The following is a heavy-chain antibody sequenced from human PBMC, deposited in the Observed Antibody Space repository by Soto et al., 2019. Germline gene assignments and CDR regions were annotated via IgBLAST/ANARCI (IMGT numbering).Heavy chain of an antibody. D-gene: IGHD3-3*01. V-gene: IGHV1-69*13. J-gene: IGHJ4*02. CDR2: IIPIFGTA. CDR1: GGTFSSYA. CDR3: AKLSYHDISSGYWALDS. Sequence: SVKVSCKASGGTFSSYAISWVRQAPGQGLEWMGGIIPIFGTANYAQKFQGRVTITADESTSTAYMELSSLRSEDTAVYYCAKLSYHDISSGYWALDSWGQGALVTVPQ.